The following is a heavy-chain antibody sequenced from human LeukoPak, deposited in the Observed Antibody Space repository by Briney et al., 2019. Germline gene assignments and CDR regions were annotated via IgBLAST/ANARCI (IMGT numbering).Heavy chain of an antibody. Sequence: PGGSLRLSCAASGFTFSSYAMHWVRQAPGKGLEYVSAISSNGGSTYYANSVKGRFTISRDNSKNTLYLQMGSLRAEDMAVYYCARGSGDLDYWGQGTLVIVSS. D-gene: IGHD4-17*01. V-gene: IGHV3-64*01. CDR3: ARGSGDLDY. CDR1: GFTFSSYA. J-gene: IGHJ4*02. CDR2: ISSNGGST.